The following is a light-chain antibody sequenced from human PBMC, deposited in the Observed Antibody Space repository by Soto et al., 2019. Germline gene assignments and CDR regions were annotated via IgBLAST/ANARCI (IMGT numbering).Light chain of an antibody. Sequence: DIQLTQSPSFLSASVGDRVTITCRASQDISIYLAWYQQKPGEAPKLLIYAASTLYGGVPSRFSGSASGTDFTLTISSLQPEDFAVYYCQHFVNSLTWTFGQGTKVDIK. CDR1: QDISIY. J-gene: IGKJ1*01. V-gene: IGKV1-9*01. CDR3: QHFVNSLTWT. CDR2: AAS.